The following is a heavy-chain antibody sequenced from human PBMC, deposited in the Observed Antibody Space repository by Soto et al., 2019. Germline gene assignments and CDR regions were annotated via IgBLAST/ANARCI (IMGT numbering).Heavy chain of an antibody. J-gene: IGHJ4*02. CDR2: IYDTGTT. V-gene: IGHV4-59*02. CDR3: ARVEDYGDYFDY. Sequence: PSETLSLTCTVSGGSVSSFHWSWIRQPPGRGLEWIGYIYDTGTTNYNPSLKSRVTMSVDTSKNQFSLKLNSLTAADTAVYYCARVEDYGDYFDYWGQGTLVTVSS. D-gene: IGHD4-17*01. CDR1: GGSVSSFH.